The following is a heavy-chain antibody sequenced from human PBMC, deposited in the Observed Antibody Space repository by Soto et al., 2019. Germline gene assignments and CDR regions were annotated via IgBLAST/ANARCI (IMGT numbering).Heavy chain of an antibody. CDR3: AKGDDFWSGYYHY. J-gene: IGHJ4*02. CDR2: ISGSGGST. V-gene: IGHV3-23*01. D-gene: IGHD3-3*01. Sequence: PGGSLRLSCAASGFTFSSYAMSWVRQAPGKGLEWVSAISGSGGSTYYADSVKGRFTISRDNSKNTLYLQRNSLRAEDTAVYYCAKGDDFWSGYYHYWGQGTLVTVSS. CDR1: GFTFSSYA.